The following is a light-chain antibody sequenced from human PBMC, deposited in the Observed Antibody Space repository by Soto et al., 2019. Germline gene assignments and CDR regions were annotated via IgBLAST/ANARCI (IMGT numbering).Light chain of an antibody. Sequence: EIVMTQSPATLSVSPGERATLSCRASQSVSSNFAWYQQKPGQAPRLLIYGASTRATGIPARLSGSGSGTELNLTISILQAEDFAVYYCQQHDKWQFTFGQGTKLDIK. CDR2: GAS. V-gene: IGKV3-15*01. CDR1: QSVSSN. J-gene: IGKJ2*01. CDR3: QQHDKWQFT.